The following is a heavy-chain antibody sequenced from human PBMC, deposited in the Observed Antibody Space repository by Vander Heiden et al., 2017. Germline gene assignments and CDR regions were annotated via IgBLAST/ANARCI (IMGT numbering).Heavy chain of an antibody. CDR3: ARDENTRYYGDLGY. CDR1: GLIFSSYW. D-gene: IGHD4-17*01. V-gene: IGHV3-7*01. Sequence: EVPLVESGGGLVTPGGSLRLSCPASGLIFSSYWMSWVRQARGKGLEWVANIKQEGSEKYYVDSVKGRFTISRDNAKNLLFLQMNSLRAEDTAVYYCARDENTRYYGDLGYWGQGTLVTVSS. CDR2: IKQEGSEK. J-gene: IGHJ4*02.